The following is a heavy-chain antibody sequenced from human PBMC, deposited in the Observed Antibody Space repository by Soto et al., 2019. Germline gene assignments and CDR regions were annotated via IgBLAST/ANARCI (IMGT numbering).Heavy chain of an antibody. Sequence: QVQLVQSGAEVKKPGSSVKVSCQASGGTFSSYAISWVRQAPGQGLEWMGGIIPIFGTANYAQKFQGRVTITGDESTSTAYMELSSLRSEDTAVYYCARESGATYPRIMSGVDVWGQGTTVTVSS. CDR2: IIPIFGTA. J-gene: IGHJ6*02. D-gene: IGHD3-16*01. V-gene: IGHV1-69*01. CDR1: GGTFSSYA. CDR3: ARESGATYPRIMSGVDV.